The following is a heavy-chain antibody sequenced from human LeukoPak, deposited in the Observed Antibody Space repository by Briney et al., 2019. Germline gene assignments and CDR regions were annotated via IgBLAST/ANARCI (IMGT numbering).Heavy chain of an antibody. J-gene: IGHJ6*03. D-gene: IGHD6-13*01. CDR2: IIPIFGTA. V-gene: IGHV1-69*05. CDR3: ARGYVAAAGYYYYYYMDV. CDR1: GGTFSSYA. Sequence: GASVKVSCKASGGTFSSYAISWVRQAPGQGLEWMGGIIPIFGTANYAQKFQGRVTITTDESTSTAYMELSSLRSEDTAVYYCARGYVAAAGYYYYYYMDVWGEGTTVTVSS.